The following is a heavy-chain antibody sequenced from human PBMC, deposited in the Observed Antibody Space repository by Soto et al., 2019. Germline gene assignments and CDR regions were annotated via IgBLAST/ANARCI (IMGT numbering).Heavy chain of an antibody. V-gene: IGHV1-69*13. CDR1: GGTFSSYA. J-gene: IGHJ6*02. CDR2: IIPIFGTA. D-gene: IGHD3-9*01. Sequence: SVKVSCKASGGTFSSYAISWVRQAPGQGLEWMGGIIPIFGTANYAQKFQGRVTITADESTSTAYMELSSLRSEDTAVYYCATRVWLRPGYYYYGMDVWGQGTTVTVSS. CDR3: ATRVWLRPGYYYYGMDV.